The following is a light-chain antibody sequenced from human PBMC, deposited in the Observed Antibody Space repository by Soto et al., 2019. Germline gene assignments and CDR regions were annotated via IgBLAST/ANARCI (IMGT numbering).Light chain of an antibody. J-gene: IGKJ1*01. CDR1: QSISTN. CDR2: GAS. Sequence: EIVMTQSPATLSVSPGERVTLSCRASQSISTNLAWYQQKPGQAPRLLIYGASTRATGIPARFSGSGSGTEFTVTISSLHSEDFAVYYCQQYNDWPRTFGHGTKVDIK. V-gene: IGKV3-15*01. CDR3: QQYNDWPRT.